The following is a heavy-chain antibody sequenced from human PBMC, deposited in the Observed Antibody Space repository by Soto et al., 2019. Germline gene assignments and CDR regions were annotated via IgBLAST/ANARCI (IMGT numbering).Heavy chain of an antibody. CDR2: VSIGGST. V-gene: IGHV3-23*01. CDR1: GCTFSSYA. Sequence: LRLSCAASGCTFSSYAMGWVRQGPGKGLEWVAVVSIGGSTHYADSVRGRFTISRDNSKNTLSLQMNSLTAEDTAVYFCAKRRGAGGHFDYWGQGALVTVSS. CDR3: AKRRGAGGHFDY. D-gene: IGHD2-15*01. J-gene: IGHJ4*02.